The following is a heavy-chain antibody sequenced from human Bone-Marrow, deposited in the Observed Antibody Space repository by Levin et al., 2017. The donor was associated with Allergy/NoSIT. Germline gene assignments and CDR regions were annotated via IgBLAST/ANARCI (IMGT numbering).Heavy chain of an antibody. Sequence: GSLRLSCTVSGGSISSYYWSWIRQPPGKGLEWIGYIYYSGSTNYNPSLKSRVTISVDTSKNQFSLKLSSVTAADTAVYYCARVNSYGENDYWGQGTLVTVSS. CDR2: IYYSGST. V-gene: IGHV4-59*01. D-gene: IGHD5-18*01. J-gene: IGHJ4*02. CDR3: ARVNSYGENDY. CDR1: GGSISSYY.